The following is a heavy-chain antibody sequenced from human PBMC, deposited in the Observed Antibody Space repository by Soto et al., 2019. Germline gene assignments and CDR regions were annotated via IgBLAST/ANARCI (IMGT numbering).Heavy chain of an antibody. CDR2: INAGNSNT. J-gene: IGHJ5*02. V-gene: IGHV1-3*01. CDR3: ARVQSGIGWYVDWFDP. CDR1: GFTFNNHA. D-gene: IGHD6-19*01. Sequence: GASVKVSCKACGFTFNNHAIHWVRQAPGQRLEWMGWINAGNSNTYYSEKFKGRGTFTRDTVATPVYMELTSLACEDTSIYYCARVQSGIGWYVDWFDPWGQGTLVTVSS.